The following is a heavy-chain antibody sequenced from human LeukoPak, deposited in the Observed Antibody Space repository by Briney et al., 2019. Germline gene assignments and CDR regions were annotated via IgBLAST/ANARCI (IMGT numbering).Heavy chain of an antibody. CDR1: RFAFSNYV. D-gene: IGHD6-19*01. CDR3: AREGSGWENHDAFDI. J-gene: IGHJ3*02. Sequence: PGGSLRLSCAASRFAFSNYVMNWVRQPPGKGLEWVSSITGSGGATYYADSMKGRFTISRDNAKNSLYLQMNSLRAEDTAVYYCAREGSGWENHDAFDIWGQGTMVTVSS. V-gene: IGHV3-23*01. CDR2: ITGSGGAT.